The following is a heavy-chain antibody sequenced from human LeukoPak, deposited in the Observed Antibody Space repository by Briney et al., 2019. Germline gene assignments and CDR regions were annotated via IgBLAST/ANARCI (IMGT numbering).Heavy chain of an antibody. CDR2: IYYSGST. J-gene: IGHJ6*03. Sequence: SETLSLTCTVSGGSISSSSYYWGWIRQPPGEGLEWIGSIYYSGSTYYSPSLKSRVTISVDTSKNQFSLKLSSVTAADTAVYYCARHGVVTDYYYYYYMDVWGKGTTVTVSS. CDR3: ARHGVVTDYYYYYYMDV. V-gene: IGHV4-39*01. CDR1: GGSISSSSYY. D-gene: IGHD3-3*01.